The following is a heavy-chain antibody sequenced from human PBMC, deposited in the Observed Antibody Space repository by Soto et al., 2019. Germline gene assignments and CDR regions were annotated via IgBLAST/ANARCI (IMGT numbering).Heavy chain of an antibody. V-gene: IGHV3-30-3*01. J-gene: IGHJ4*02. CDR1: GFTFSSYA. Sequence: QVQLVESGGGVVQPGRSLRLSCAASGFTFSSYAMHWVRQAPGKGLEWVAVISYDGSNKYYADSVKGRFTISRDNSKNTLYLQMNSLRAEDTAVYYCARDGAEDSSGYYPDYWGQGTLVTVSS. D-gene: IGHD3-22*01. CDR3: ARDGAEDSSGYYPDY. CDR2: ISYDGSNK.